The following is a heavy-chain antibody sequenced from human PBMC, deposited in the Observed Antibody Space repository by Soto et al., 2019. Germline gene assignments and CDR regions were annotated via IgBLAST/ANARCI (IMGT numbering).Heavy chain of an antibody. CDR1: GASISDNNW. V-gene: IGHV4-4*02. Sequence: QVQLQESGPGLVKPSGTLSLTCAVSGASISDNNWWSWVRQPPGKGLEWIGEVVYRGTTNHNPSLRSRVTISMDKSKNQISLTLSSVTAADSAVYYCARHIGVTGTRGFDYWGQGTLVTVSS. CDR2: VVYRGTT. CDR3: ARHIGVTGTRGFDY. D-gene: IGHD6-19*01. J-gene: IGHJ4*02.